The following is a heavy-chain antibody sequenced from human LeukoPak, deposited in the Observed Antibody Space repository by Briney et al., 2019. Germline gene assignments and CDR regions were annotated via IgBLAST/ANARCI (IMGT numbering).Heavy chain of an antibody. CDR3: SKGGPHTVTTYRWFDP. V-gene: IGHV4-39*07. CDR2: INHSGST. D-gene: IGHD4-17*01. Sequence: PSETLSLTCTVSGGSISSGSDYWGWIRQPPGKGLEWIGEINHSGSTNYNPSLKSRVTISVDTSKNQFSLKLNSVTAADTAVYYCSKGGPHTVTTYRWFDPWGQGTLVTVSS. CDR1: GGSISSGSDY. J-gene: IGHJ5*02.